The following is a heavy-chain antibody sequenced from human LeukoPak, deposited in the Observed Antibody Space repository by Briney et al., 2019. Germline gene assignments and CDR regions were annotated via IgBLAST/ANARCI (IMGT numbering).Heavy chain of an antibody. CDR2: ISYDGSNK. D-gene: IGHD5-12*01. J-gene: IGHJ4*02. CDR3: ARDRIVATIALDY. Sequence: GGSLRLSCAASGFTFSSYAMHWVRQAPGKGLEWVAVISYDGSNKYYADSVKGRFTISRDNSKNTLYLQMNSLRAEDTAVYYCARDRIVATIALDYWGQGTLVTVSS. CDR1: GFTFSSYA. V-gene: IGHV3-30*04.